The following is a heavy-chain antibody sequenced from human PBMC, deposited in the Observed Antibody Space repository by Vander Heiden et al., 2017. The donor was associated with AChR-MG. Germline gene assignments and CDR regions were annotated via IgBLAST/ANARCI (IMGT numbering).Heavy chain of an antibody. CDR2: LYDSGST. D-gene: IGHD3-16*01. V-gene: IGHV4-59*11. CDR3: ARGVERVTGGIIH. CDR1: GGSIRAHY. Sequence: QVQLRESGPGLVKSSETLSLTCTVSGGSIRAHYWSWIRQSPGKGLEWIGYLYDSGSTDYNPSLRGRVSILGDTSKNQFSLTLTSVTAADTAVYYCARGVERVTGGIIHWGQGTLVTVSS. J-gene: IGHJ4*02.